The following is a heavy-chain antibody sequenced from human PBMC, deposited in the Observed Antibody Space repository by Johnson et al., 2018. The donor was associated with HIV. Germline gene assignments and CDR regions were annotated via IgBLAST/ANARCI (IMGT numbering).Heavy chain of an antibody. CDR3: AKERAYIRTFDI. CDR1: DFTFSSYG. CDR2: IRYDGSNK. J-gene: IGHJ3*02. D-gene: IGHD5-18*01. V-gene: IGHV3-30*02. Sequence: QVQLVESGGGVVQPGGSLRLSCAASDFTFSSYGMHWVRQAPGKGLAWVAFIRYDGSNKYYADSVKGRFTISRDNSKNTLYLQMNSLRAEDTAVYYCAKERAYIRTFDIWGQGTLVTVSS.